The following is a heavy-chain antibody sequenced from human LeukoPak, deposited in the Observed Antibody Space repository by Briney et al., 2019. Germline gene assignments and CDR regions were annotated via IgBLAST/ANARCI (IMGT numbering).Heavy chain of an antibody. CDR1: GGSFSGYY. D-gene: IGHD4-23*01. V-gene: IGHV4-34*01. Sequence: PSETLSLTCAVYGGSFSGYYWRWIRQPPRKGLEWIGEINHSGSTNYNPSLKSQVTISVDTSKNQFSLKLSSVTDADTAVYYCAIQTTVGERGYWGQGTLVTVSS. CDR2: INHSGST. J-gene: IGHJ4*02. CDR3: AIQTTVGERGY.